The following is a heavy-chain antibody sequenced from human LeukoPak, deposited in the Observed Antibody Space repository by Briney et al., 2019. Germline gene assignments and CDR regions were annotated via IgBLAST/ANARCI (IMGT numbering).Heavy chain of an antibody. CDR2: ICNSGDRT. CDR3: AKNSGGSCYSPPDY. CDR1: GFTFSSYA. D-gene: IGHD2-15*01. V-gene: IGHV3-23*01. J-gene: IGHJ4*02. Sequence: GGSLRLSCAASGFTFSSYAMTWVRQAPGKGLEWVSVICNSGDRTHYADSVKGRFTISRDNSKNTLYLQMNSLRGEDTAVYYCAKNSGGSCYSPPDYWGQGTLVTVSS.